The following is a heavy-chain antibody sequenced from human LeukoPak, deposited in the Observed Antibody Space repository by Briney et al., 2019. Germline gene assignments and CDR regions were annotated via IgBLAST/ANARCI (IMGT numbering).Heavy chain of an antibody. CDR2: IRGSGTVT. CDR3: AKSLDYDGGVLWALPQY. D-gene: IGHD3-22*01. J-gene: IGHJ4*02. Sequence: GGSLRLSCAASGFTFTSYAMSWVRQPPGKGLEWVSVIRGSGTVTYFADSVKGRFTVSRDNSKNTLYLQMSSLRAEGTAIYYCAKSLDYDGGVLWALPQYWGQGTLVTVSS. CDR1: GFTFTSYA. V-gene: IGHV3-23*01.